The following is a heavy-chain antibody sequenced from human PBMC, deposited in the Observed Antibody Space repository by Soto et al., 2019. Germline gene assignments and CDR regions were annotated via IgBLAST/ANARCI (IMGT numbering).Heavy chain of an antibody. J-gene: IGHJ4*02. CDR1: GGSVSSETHF. Sequence: QVQLQESGPGVVRSSETLSLTCAVFGGSVSSETHFWSWIRQPPGKGLEWIGYIYHSGITNSNPSLKVRLTISVDKSTNHFSLSLASVTAEDTAIYYCAREDMSGTYYFDSWGQGTRVTVSS. V-gene: IGHV4-61*03. CDR3: AREDMSGTYYFDS. D-gene: IGHD1-26*01. CDR2: IYHSGIT.